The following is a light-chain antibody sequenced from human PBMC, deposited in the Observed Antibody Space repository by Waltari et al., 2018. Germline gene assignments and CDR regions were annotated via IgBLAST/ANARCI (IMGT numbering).Light chain of an antibody. CDR3: CSYAGSSTLV. Sequence: QSALPQPASVSGSPGQSISISCPGTSSAVGSYNLVSWYQQHPDKAPKLMIYEDTKRPSGVSNRFSGSKSGTTASLTISGLQAEDEADYYCCSYAGSSTLVFGGGTKLTVL. V-gene: IGLV2-23*01. CDR2: EDT. J-gene: IGLJ3*02. CDR1: SSAVGSYNL.